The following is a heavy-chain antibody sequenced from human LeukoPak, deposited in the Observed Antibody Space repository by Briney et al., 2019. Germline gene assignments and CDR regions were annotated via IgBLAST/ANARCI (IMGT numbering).Heavy chain of an antibody. CDR3: VTFWGSMDSGWLRDGMAV. Sequence: GEPLKLSCAASGFTFSTYWMSWVRQSPGKAREWLANLDQDGSHQYYLHPVKGRFTISRDNAKNSVFLQMNSLRVEDTAIYYCVTFWGSMDSGWLRDGMAVWGQGTAVTVSS. J-gene: IGHJ6*02. D-gene: IGHD6-19*01. CDR2: LDQDGSHQ. V-gene: IGHV3-7*01. CDR1: GFTFSTYW.